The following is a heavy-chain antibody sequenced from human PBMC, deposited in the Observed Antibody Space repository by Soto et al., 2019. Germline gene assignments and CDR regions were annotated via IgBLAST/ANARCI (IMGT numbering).Heavy chain of an antibody. V-gene: IGHV5-51*01. D-gene: IGHD6-13*01. Sequence: GESLRISCKGSGYSFTSYWIGWVRQMPGKGLEWMGIIYPGDSDTRYSPSFQGQVTISRDNAKNSLHLQMNSLSAEDTAFYYCVKDESINWYSGHFRHWGQGTLVTVSS. J-gene: IGHJ1*01. CDR1: GYSFTSYW. CDR3: VKDESINWYSGHFRH. CDR2: IYPGDSDT.